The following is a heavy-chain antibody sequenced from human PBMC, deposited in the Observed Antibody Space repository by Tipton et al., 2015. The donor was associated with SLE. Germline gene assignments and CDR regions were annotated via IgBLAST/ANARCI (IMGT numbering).Heavy chain of an antibody. D-gene: IGHD2-2*02. J-gene: IGHJ5*02. CDR3: ARQNPYTDLFDP. CDR2: IYYSGST. Sequence: LRLSCTVSGGSITSGSYSWSWIRQPPGKGLEWIGYIYYSGSTNYNPSLKSRVTISVDTSKNQFSLKLSSVTAADTAVYYCARQNPYTDLFDPWGQGTLVTVSS. CDR1: GGSITSGSYS. V-gene: IGHV4-61*01.